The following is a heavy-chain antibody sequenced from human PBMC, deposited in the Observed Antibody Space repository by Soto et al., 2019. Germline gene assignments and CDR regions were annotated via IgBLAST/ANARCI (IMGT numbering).Heavy chain of an antibody. D-gene: IGHD6-13*01. CDR3: AEVEAAGWMAAAGGPDT. CDR1: GFTFSSYA. V-gene: IGHV3-23*01. CDR2: ISGSCGST. Sequence: EVQLLESGGGLVQPGGSLRLSCAASGFTFSSYAMSWVRQAPGKGLEWVSAISGSCGSTYYADSVKGRFTISRDTSTNTQHLQLNSLRAEDRAVYYCAEVEAAGWMAAAGGPDTWGQGTLVTVSS. J-gene: IGHJ1*01.